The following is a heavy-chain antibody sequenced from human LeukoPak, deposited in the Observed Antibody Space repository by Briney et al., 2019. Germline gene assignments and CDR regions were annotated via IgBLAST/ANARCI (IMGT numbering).Heavy chain of an antibody. CDR3: ARVSGYYYYYMDV. CDR2: ISAYNGNT. V-gene: IGHV1-18*01. CDR1: GYTFTSYG. J-gene: IGHJ6*03. Sequence: ASVKVSCKASGYTFTSYGISWVRQAPGQGLEWRGWISAYNGNTNYAQKLQGRVTMTTDTSTSTAYMALRSLGSDDTAVYYCARVSGYYYYYMDVWGKGTTVTVSS.